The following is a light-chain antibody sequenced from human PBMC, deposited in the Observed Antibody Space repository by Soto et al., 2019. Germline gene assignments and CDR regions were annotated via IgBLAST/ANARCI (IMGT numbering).Light chain of an antibody. CDR2: DAS. J-gene: IGKJ4*02. V-gene: IGKV1-13*02. CDR1: QGISSA. CDR3: QQYHSCPQT. Sequence: FTRTTFYMTASVGRRVGRTWRASQGISSALAWYQQKPGKAPKLLICDASSLVTGVPSRFSGSGSGTECTLTISILKPDDLAAYYCQQYHSCPQTFGAGTKVDIK.